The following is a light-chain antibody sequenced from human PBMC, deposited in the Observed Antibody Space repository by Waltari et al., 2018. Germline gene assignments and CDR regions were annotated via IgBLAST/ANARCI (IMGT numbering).Light chain of an antibody. J-gene: IGLJ3*02. CDR3: QSYDTSLRVV. CDR2: GST. V-gene: IGLV1-40*01. Sequence: QSVLTQPPSVSGAPGQRVTISCTGSGSNIGAGNAVHWYQQLPRAAPKLLIYGSTSRPLGVPDRFFGSTSGTSASLAITGLQAEDEADYYCQSYDTSLRVVFGGGTKLTVL. CDR1: GSNIGAGNA.